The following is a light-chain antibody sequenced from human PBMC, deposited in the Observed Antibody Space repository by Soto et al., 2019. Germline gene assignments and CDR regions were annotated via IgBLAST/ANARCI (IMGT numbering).Light chain of an antibody. CDR2: DAS. CDR1: QSVRSER. J-gene: IGKJ5*01. Sequence: EIVLTQSPDTLSLSPGERATLSCRASQSVRSERLAWYQRKPGQAPRLVIFDASSRATGIPERFSGSGSGTDFTLTITRLEPEDFAVYYCQEYDGSPITFGLGTRLEIK. CDR3: QEYDGSPIT. V-gene: IGKV3-20*01.